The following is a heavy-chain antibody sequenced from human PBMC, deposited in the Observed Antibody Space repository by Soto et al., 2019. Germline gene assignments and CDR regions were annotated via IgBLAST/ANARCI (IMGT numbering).Heavy chain of an antibody. V-gene: IGHV4-34*01. CDR2: VNHSGST. J-gene: IGHJ3*01. Sequence: SETLSLTCAVSGTSLSSYYWSWIRQSPGKGLEWIGEVNHSGSTNYNPSLKSRVTISVDTSKNQFSLKLTSVTAADAAVYYCARNNFHFWGPGTRVTVSS. CDR1: GTSLSSYY. CDR3: ARNNFHF.